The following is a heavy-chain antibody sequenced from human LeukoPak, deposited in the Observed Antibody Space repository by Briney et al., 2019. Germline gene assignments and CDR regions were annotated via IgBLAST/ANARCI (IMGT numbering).Heavy chain of an antibody. V-gene: IGHV3-73*01. CDR2: IRSKANSYAP. J-gene: IGHJ5*02. CDR3: TPYTTVAAISGGWFDP. D-gene: IGHD2-21*02. Sequence: GGSLRLSCAASGLTFSGSDMHWVRQASGKGLEWVGRIRSKANSYAPAYAASVKGRFTISRDESKNTVYLQMNSLKTEDTAVYYCTPYTTVAAISGGWFDPWGQGTLVTVSS. CDR1: GLTFSGSD.